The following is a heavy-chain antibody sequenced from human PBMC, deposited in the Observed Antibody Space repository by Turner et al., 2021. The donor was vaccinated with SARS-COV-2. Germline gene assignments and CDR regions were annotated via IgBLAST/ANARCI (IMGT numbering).Heavy chain of an antibody. CDR1: GGSLSGYF. D-gene: IGHD3-3*01. Sequence: QVQLQQWGAGLLKPSETLSLTCAVYGGSLSGYFWTWIRQPPGKGLEWIGEINHSGSTNYNPSLKSRVTISVDTSKNQFSLKLSSVTAADTAVYYCARGQGWLQPPFGYWGQGTLVTVSS. J-gene: IGHJ4*02. CDR2: INHSGST. CDR3: ARGQGWLQPPFGY. V-gene: IGHV4-34*01.